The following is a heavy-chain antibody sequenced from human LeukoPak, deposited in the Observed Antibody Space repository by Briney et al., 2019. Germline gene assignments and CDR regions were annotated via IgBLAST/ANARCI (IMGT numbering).Heavy chain of an antibody. CDR1: GFTFSSYG. V-gene: IGHV3-33*01. Sequence: GRSLRLSCAASGFTFSSYGMHWVRQAPGKGLEWVAVIWYDGSNKYYAASVKGRFTISRDNSKNTLYLQMNSLRAEDTAVYYCARAPPIGSSTILDYYYYGMDVWGKGTTVTVSS. CDR3: ARAPPIGSSTILDYYYYGMDV. D-gene: IGHD2-2*01. CDR2: IWYDGSNK. J-gene: IGHJ6*04.